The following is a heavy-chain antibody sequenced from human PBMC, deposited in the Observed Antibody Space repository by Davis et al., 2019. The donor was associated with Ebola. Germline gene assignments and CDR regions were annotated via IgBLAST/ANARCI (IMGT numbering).Heavy chain of an antibody. V-gene: IGHV3-30*04. J-gene: IGHJ4*02. CDR1: GFTFRNYA. CDR3: ARAVFHEVLDY. CDR2: VSHSERER. D-gene: IGHD3-3*01. Sequence: PGGSLRLSCAASGFTFRNYAMHWVRQAPGKGLEWVAVVSHSERERFYGDSVKGRFTISRDNSENTLYLQMNSLTADDTAVYYRARAVFHEVLDYWGQGTPVTVSS.